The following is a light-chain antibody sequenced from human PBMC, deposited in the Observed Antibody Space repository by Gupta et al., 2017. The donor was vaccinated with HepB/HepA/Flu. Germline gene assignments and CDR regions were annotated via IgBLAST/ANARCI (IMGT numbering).Light chain of an antibody. Sequence: EIVLTQSPGTLSLSPGERATLSCRTSQSVSDSMLAWYQKKPGQAPRLLIDAVSIRATGVPDLVSGSGSGKVFTPTISRLEPEDVALYYCQKYDSFMWNFGQGTKVEIK. J-gene: IGKJ1*01. V-gene: IGKV3-20*01. CDR2: AVS. CDR1: QSVSDSM. CDR3: QKYDSFMWN.